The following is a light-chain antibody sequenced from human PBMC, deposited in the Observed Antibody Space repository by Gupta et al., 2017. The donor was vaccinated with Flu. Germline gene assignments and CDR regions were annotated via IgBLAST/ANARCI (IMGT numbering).Light chain of an antibody. CDR3: TSYTSSNTWV. J-gene: IGLJ3*02. CDR2: EVT. V-gene: IGLV2-14*01. Sequence: QSALTQPASVSGSPGQSITISCTGTSSDVGGYNSVSWCQQYPGEAPKLIIYEVTNRPSGVSNRFSGSKSGNTASLTISGLQAEDEADYYCTSYTSSNTWVFGGGTKLTV. CDR1: SSDVGGYNS.